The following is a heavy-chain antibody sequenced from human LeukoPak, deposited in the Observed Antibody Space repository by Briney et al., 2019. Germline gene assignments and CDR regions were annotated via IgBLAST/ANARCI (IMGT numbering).Heavy chain of an antibody. Sequence: GESLKISCKAYGYSFFSNYWIAWVRQMPGKGLEWMGILYPGDSDSRYSPSVQGQVTISADRSISTAYLHWSSLKVSDTAMYYCARASREGFNQNFDFWGQGTLVTVPS. CDR1: GYSFFSNYW. D-gene: IGHD5-24*01. V-gene: IGHV5-51*01. CDR2: LYPGDSDS. CDR3: ARASREGFNQNFDF. J-gene: IGHJ4*02.